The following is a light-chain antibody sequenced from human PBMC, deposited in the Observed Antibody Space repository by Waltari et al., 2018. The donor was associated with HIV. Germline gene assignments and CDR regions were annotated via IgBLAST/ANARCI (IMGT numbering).Light chain of an antibody. J-gene: IGKJ2*01. CDR2: DAS. V-gene: IGKV3-15*01. CDR1: QSVSSN. CDR3: QQYNNWPPGYT. Sequence: EIVMTQSPATLFMSPGERATFFCRASQSVSSNLAWYQQKFGQAPRLLIYDASTRATGIPARFSGSGSGTEFTLTISSLQSEDFAVYYCQQYNNWPPGYTFGQGTKLEIK.